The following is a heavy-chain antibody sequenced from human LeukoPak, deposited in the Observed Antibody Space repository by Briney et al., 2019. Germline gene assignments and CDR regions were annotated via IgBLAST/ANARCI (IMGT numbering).Heavy chain of an antibody. J-gene: IGHJ4*02. CDR2: IWYDGSNK. CDR1: AFTFSSYG. D-gene: IGHD5-24*01. CDR3: ARERRWLQSFDY. Sequence: GRSLRLSCAASAFTFSSYGMHWVRQAPGKGLEWVAVIWYDGSNKYYADSVKGRFTISRDNSKNTLYLQMNSLRAEDTAVYYCARERRWLQSFDYWGQGTLVTVSS. V-gene: IGHV3-33*08.